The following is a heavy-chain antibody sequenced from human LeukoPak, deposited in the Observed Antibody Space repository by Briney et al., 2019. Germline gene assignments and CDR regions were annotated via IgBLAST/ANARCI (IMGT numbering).Heavy chain of an antibody. CDR2: ISAYNGNT. J-gene: IGHJ4*02. CDR3: ARYIWWFAKADY. Sequence: ASVKASCKASGYTFTSYGISWVRQAPGQGLEWMGCISAYNGNTNYEQKLQGRVTMTTDTTPSTAYKELRSLRSDDTAVYYCARYIWWFAKADYWGQGTLVSVSS. V-gene: IGHV1-18*01. CDR1: GYTFTSYG. D-gene: IGHD2-8*02.